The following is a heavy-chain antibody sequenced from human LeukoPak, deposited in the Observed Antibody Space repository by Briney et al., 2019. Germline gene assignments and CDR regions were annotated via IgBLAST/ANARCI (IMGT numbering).Heavy chain of an antibody. CDR1: GFTFSSYA. V-gene: IGHV3-30*02. CDR3: AKDSHRGYSYGQHYYFDY. D-gene: IGHD5-18*01. Sequence: GGSLRLSCAASGFTFSSYAMSWVRQAPGKGLEWVAFIRNDGSNKYYADSVKGRFTISRDNSKNTLFLQMNSLRAEDTAVYYCAKDSHRGYSYGQHYYFDYWGQGTLVTVSS. CDR2: IRNDGSNK. J-gene: IGHJ4*02.